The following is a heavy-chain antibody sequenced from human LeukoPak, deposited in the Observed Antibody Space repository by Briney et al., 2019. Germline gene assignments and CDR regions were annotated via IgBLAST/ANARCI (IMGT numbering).Heavy chain of an antibody. CDR1: GGTFISYA. V-gene: IGHV1-69*13. Sequence: GAAVKVSCKAAGGTFISYACSWVGQAPGQGREWMGGRIPIFGTANYAQKSHGRVTITEHESPSTAYMEMSRLRCEDTAVYYCARRLRLIDNWFDTWGQGTLVTVS. CDR2: RIPIFGTA. CDR3: ARRLRLIDNWFDT. J-gene: IGHJ5*02. D-gene: IGHD5-12*01.